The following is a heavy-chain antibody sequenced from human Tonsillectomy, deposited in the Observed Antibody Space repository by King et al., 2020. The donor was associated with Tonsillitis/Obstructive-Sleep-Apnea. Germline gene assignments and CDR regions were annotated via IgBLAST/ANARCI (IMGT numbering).Heavy chain of an antibody. CDR2: ISSSSSYI. CDR3: ARGGGRYCSSTSCYMDY. D-gene: IGHD2-2*02. V-gene: IGHV3-21*02. J-gene: IGHJ4*02. CDR1: GFTFSSYS. Sequence: LVESGGGLVKPGGSLRLSCAASGFTFSSYSMNWVRQAPGKGLEWVSSISSSSSYIYYADSVKGRFTISRDNAKNSLYLQMNSLRAEDTAVYYCARGGGRYCSSTSCYMDYWGQGTLVTVSS.